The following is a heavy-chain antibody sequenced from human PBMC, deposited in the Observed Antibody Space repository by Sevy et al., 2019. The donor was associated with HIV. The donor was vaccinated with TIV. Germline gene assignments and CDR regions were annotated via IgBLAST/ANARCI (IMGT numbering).Heavy chain of an antibody. D-gene: IGHD1-7*01. V-gene: IGHV4-61*01. CDR1: GGSVSSGSYY. CDR2: IYYSGST. J-gene: IGHJ6*02. CDR3: ARDSLELRGYYYYYYGMDV. Sequence: SETLSLTCTVSGGSVSSGSYYWSWIRQPTGMELEWIGYIYYSGSTNHNPALKSRVTISVDTYKNKFSLKLSSVTAADTAVYYCARDSLELRGYYYYYYGMDVWGQGTTVTVSS.